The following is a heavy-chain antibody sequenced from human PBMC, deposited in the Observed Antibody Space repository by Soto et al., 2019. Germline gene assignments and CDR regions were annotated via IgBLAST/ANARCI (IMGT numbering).Heavy chain of an antibody. CDR1: GFTFSSFA. Sequence: EVQLLESGGGLVQPGGSLRLSCAASGFTFSSFAMSWVRQAPGKGLEWVSAITGSGDATFYADSVRGRFTISRDNSKNTLYIQMNSLRAEDTALYYCASGLVGYCSSSSCHAYRFDPWGQGTLVTVSS. CDR2: ITGSGDAT. D-gene: IGHD2-2*01. V-gene: IGHV3-23*01. CDR3: ASGLVGYCSSSSCHAYRFDP. J-gene: IGHJ5*02.